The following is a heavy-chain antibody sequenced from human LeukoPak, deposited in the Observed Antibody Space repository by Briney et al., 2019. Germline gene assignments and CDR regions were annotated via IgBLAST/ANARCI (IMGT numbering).Heavy chain of an antibody. V-gene: IGHV3-53*01. D-gene: IGHD6-13*01. CDR3: ARDAPQVPAAGVLAS. CDR2: MYSGGDT. CDR1: GFTPSDNY. J-gene: IGHJ5*02. Sequence: GWALRVSRVAAGFTPSDNYMSWVRPARGKGLEWVSVMYSGGDTYYADSVKGRFTFSRDISKNTLYLQMNGLRTEDTAMYYCARDAPQVPAAGVLASWGQGTLVTVSS.